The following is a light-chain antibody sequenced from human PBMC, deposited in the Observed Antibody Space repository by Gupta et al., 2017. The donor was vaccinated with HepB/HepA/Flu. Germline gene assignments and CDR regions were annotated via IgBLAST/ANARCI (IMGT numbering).Light chain of an antibody. CDR1: QGISSY. CDR3: LQDASSPRT. V-gene: IGKV1-8*01. CDR2: AAS. J-gene: IGKJ1*01. Sequence: AIRTTQPPSLFSASTGDRVTITCRASQGISSYLDWYQQKPGKAPKLLIYAASPVESGVPSRFSGSGSGTDFTLTISWLQAEDFASYYCLQDASSPRTFGQGTKVEIK.